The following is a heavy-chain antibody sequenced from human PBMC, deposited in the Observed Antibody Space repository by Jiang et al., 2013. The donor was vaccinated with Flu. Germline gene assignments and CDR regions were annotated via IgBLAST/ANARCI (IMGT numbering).Heavy chain of an antibody. CDR1: GYIFTGYY. D-gene: IGHD1-26*01. V-gene: IGHV1-2*02. J-gene: IGHJ4*02. CDR3: ARQTGGVGAPEKHFDH. Sequence: SGAEVKEPGASVKVSCKASGYIFTGYYLHWVRQAPGQGLEWMGWILPNGGGTNSAQKFQGRVTMTRDTSITTAYMELSNLRSDDSAIYYCARQTGGVGAPEKHFDHWSQGTLVTVSS. CDR2: ILPNGGGT.